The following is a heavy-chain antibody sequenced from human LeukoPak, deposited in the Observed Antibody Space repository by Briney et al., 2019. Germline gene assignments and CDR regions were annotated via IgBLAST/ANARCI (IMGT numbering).Heavy chain of an antibody. V-gene: IGHV3-30-3*01. CDR2: ISYDGSNK. Sequence: GGSLRLSCAASGFTFSSYAMHWVRQAPGKGLEWVAVISYDGSNKYYADSVKGRFTISRDNPKNTLYLQMNSLRAEDTAVYYCARGRDYYDSSGYYTNYFDYWGQGTLVTVSS. J-gene: IGHJ4*02. CDR1: GFTFSSYA. CDR3: ARGRDYYDSSGYYTNYFDY. D-gene: IGHD3-22*01.